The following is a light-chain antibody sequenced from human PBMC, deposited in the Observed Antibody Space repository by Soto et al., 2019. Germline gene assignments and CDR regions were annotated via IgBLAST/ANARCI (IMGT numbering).Light chain of an antibody. CDR3: CSYAGSYTSHVV. J-gene: IGLJ2*01. CDR2: DVS. CDR1: SSDVGGYNY. V-gene: IGLV2-11*01. Sequence: QSALTQPRSVSGSPGQSVTISCTGTSSDVGGYNYVSWYQQHPGKAPKLVIYDVSKRPSGVPDRFSGSKSGNTASLTISGLQAEDEADYYCCSYAGSYTSHVVFGGGTKLTVL.